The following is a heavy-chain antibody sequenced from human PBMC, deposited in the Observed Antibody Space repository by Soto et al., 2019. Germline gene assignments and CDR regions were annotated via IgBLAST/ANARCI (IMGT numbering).Heavy chain of an antibody. V-gene: IGHV3-23*01. J-gene: IGHJ4*02. CDR2: ISGSGGST. Sequence: PGGSLRLSCAASGFTFSSYAMSWVRQAPGKGLEWVSAISGSGGSTYYADSVKGRFTISRDNSKNTLYLQMNSLRAEDTAVYYCAKVSSGYFRASTEIGFDYWGQGTLVTVSS. D-gene: IGHD3-22*01. CDR1: GFTFSSYA. CDR3: AKVSSGYFRASTEIGFDY.